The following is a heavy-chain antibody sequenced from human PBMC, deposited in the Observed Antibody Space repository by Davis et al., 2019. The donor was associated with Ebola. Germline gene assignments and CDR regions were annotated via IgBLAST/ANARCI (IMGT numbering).Heavy chain of an antibody. D-gene: IGHD4-17*01. CDR2: INAGNGNT. CDR1: GYTFTRFA. V-gene: IGHV1-3*01. J-gene: IGHJ6*02. Sequence: AASVKVSCKASGYTFTRFAIHWVRQAPGQRLEWMGWINAGNGNTIYSQNFQGRVNITRDTSASTVYMELSSLRSEDTAVYYCAGNSVTTRLDNYGMDVWGQGTTVTVSS. CDR3: AGNSVTTRLDNYGMDV.